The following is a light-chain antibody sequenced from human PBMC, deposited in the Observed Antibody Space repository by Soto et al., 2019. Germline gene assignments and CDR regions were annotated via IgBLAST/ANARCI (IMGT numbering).Light chain of an antibody. CDR3: QQYNSYSWT. Sequence: DIQMTQSPSTLSASLVYRFTITCLASQSISSWLAWYQQKPGKAPKLLIYDASSLESGVPSRFSGSGSGTEFTLTISSLQPDDFATYYCQQYNSYSWTFGQGTKVDIK. J-gene: IGKJ1*01. CDR1: QSISSW. CDR2: DAS. V-gene: IGKV1-5*01.